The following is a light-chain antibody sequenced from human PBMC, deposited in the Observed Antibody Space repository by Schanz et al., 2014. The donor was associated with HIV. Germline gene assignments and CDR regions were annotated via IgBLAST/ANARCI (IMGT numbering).Light chain of an antibody. CDR1: GSNIGGSYD. V-gene: IGLV1-44*01. Sequence: QSVLTQPPSMSGAPGQRVTISCTGSGSNIGGSYDVHWYQHLPGTAPKLLMYSNDQRPSGVPDRFSGSKSGTSASLAISGLQSEDEADYYCAAWDDSLSVLFGTGTKLTVL. CDR3: AAWDDSLSVL. J-gene: IGLJ1*01. CDR2: SND.